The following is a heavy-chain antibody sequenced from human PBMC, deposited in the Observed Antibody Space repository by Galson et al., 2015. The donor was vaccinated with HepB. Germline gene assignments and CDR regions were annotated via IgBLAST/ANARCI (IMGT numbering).Heavy chain of an antibody. CDR3: ARDTVVVVAAEGYYYGMDV. CDR1: GDSISSGDYY. CDR2: IYYSGST. D-gene: IGHD2-15*01. V-gene: IGHV4-30-4*01. J-gene: IGHJ6*02. Sequence: TLSLPCTVSGDSISSGDYYWPWIRQPPGQGLEWIGYIYYSGSTYYSPSLKSRVTISVDTSKNQFSLKLRSVAAADTAVYYCARDTVVVVAAEGYYYGMDVWGQGTTVTVSS.